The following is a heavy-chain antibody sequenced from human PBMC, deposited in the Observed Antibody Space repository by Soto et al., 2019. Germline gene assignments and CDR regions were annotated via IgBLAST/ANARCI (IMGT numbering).Heavy chain of an antibody. CDR2: IYYSGST. CDR1: GYSFTSYW. Sequence: ESLNISCKGSGYSFTSYWIGLVRQMPGKGLEWIGYIYYSGSTNYNPSLKSRVTISVDTSKNQFSLKLSSVTAADTAVYYCARCDEYYFDYWGQGTLVTVSS. J-gene: IGHJ4*02. D-gene: IGHD2-21*02. CDR3: ARCDEYYFDY. V-gene: IGHV4-59*08.